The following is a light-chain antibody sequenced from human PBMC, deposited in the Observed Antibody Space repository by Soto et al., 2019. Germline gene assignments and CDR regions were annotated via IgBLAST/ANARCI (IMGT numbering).Light chain of an antibody. V-gene: IGKV1-5*01. CDR1: QSISSW. J-gene: IGKJ1*01. Sequence: DIQMTQSPSTLSASVGDRVTITCRASQSISSWLAWYQQKPGQAPTLLIFDASSLESGVPSRFGGSGSGTESTLTISSLQPDDFATYYCQQYNSYSWTFGQGTKVDIK. CDR3: QQYNSYSWT. CDR2: DAS.